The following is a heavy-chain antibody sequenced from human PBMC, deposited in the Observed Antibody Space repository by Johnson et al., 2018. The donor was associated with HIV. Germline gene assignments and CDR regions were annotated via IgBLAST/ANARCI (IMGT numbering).Heavy chain of an antibody. Sequence: QVQLVESGGGVVRPGGSLRLSCAASGFTFDDYGMSWVRQAPGKGLEWVAFIRYDGCNKYYADSVKGRFTISRDNSKNTLYLQMNSLRAEDTAVYYCASVHGIAVVDAFDIWGQGTMVTVSS. CDR2: IRYDGCNK. D-gene: IGHD6-19*01. J-gene: IGHJ3*02. V-gene: IGHV3-30*02. CDR1: GFTFDDYG. CDR3: ASVHGIAVVDAFDI.